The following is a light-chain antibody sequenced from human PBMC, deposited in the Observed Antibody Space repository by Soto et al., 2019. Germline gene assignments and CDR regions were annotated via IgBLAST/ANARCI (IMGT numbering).Light chain of an antibody. Sequence: EITLTQSPGTLCLFPGDRATLSCIASRSVNSNYLARYQQKPGQAPSLLTYGASSRATDVPDRFSASGSGTDFALTISRLEPEDVAVYYCQQYISSPLTFGGGTKVHI. CDR2: GAS. V-gene: IGKV3-20*01. CDR1: RSVNSNY. CDR3: QQYISSPLT. J-gene: IGKJ4*01.